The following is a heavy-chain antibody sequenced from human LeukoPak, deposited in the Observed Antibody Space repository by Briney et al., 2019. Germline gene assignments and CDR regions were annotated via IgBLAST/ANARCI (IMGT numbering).Heavy chain of an antibody. V-gene: IGHV1-69*13. D-gene: IGHD2-2*01. CDR3: ARLGYCSSTSCYP. CDR1: GGTFSSYA. Sequence: ASVKVSCKASGGTFSSYAISWVRQAPGQGLEWMGGIIPIFGTANYAQKFQSRVTITADESTSTAYMELSSLRSEDTAVYYCARLGYCSSTSCYPWGQGTLVTVSS. CDR2: IIPIFGTA. J-gene: IGHJ5*02.